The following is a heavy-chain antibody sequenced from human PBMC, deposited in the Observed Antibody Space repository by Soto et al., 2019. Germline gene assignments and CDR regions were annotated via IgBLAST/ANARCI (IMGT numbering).Heavy chain of an antibody. Sequence: AETLSLTCTVSGGSVSSGSYYWSWIRQPPGKGLEWIGYIYYSGSTNYNPSLKSRVTISVDTYKNQFSLKLSSVTAAYTAVYYCARGFVYPLDVWGQGNTVTVSS. D-gene: IGHD2-8*01. CDR3: ARGFVYPLDV. CDR1: GGSVSSGSYY. V-gene: IGHV4-61*01. J-gene: IGHJ6*02. CDR2: IYYSGST.